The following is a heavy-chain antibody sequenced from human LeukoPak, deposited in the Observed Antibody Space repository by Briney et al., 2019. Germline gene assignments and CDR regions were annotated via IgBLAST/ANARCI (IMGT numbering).Heavy chain of an antibody. V-gene: IGHV3-7*01. J-gene: IGHJ5*02. CDR2: IKEDGSEK. Sequence: GGSLRLSCAASGFTFSSYWMSWVRQAPGKGLEWVANIKEDGSEKYYVDSVKGRFTSSRDNAQNSLYLQMNNLRAEDTALYHCATAVAAGWFDPWGQGTLVTVSS. CDR1: GFTFSSYW. CDR3: ATAVAAGWFDP. D-gene: IGHD6-13*01.